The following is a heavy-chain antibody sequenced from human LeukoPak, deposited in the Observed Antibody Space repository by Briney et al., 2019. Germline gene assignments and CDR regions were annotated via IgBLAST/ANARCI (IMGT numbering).Heavy chain of an antibody. Sequence: PEGSLRLCCADSRFTFSDCSMNWGRQDTGKGLEWNSYFGISSGNTKYEDSVKVRFTISGDSAKNSVFLQMNNLRVEDTAVYSCARDHRYAFDTWGQGTLVTVSS. CDR2: FGISSGNT. CDR3: ARDHRYAFDT. D-gene: IGHD5-12*01. J-gene: IGHJ4*02. CDR1: RFTFSDCS. V-gene: IGHV3-48*04.